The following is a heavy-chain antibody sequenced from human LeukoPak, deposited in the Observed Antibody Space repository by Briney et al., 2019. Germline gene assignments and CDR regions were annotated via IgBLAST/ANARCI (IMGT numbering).Heavy chain of an antibody. Sequence: GGALRLSCAASGFTFSSYGMHWVRQAPGKGLEGVGRIRSKANSYATAYAASVKGRFTISRDDSKNTAYLQINSLKTEDTAVYYCTRPSGTLNYFDYWGQGTLVTVSS. V-gene: IGHV3-73*01. J-gene: IGHJ4*02. CDR3: TRPSGTLNYFDY. D-gene: IGHD3-10*01. CDR2: IRSKANSYAT. CDR1: GFTFSSYG.